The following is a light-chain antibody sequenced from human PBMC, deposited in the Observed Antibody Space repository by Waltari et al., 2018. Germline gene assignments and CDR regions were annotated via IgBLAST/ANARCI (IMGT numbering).Light chain of an antibody. CDR2: YAS. J-gene: IGKJ3*01. CDR3: HQYDNFPFT. Sequence: DIQMTQSPSSLSASVGDRVTITCRASQGINNYLSWYQQKPGKAPKRLIYYASSLESGVPSRFSGSGSGTDYTLTISSLQPDGIATYYCHQYDNFPFTFGPGTKLDIK. CDR1: QGINNY. V-gene: IGKV1-33*01.